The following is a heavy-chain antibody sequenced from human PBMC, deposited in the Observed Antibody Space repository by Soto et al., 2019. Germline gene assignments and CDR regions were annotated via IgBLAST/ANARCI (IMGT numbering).Heavy chain of an antibody. CDR3: ARGQVVAAQH. J-gene: IGHJ4*02. Sequence: TNXVFDGYISNLGYSWSLIRKPPGKGLEWIGYIYHSGSTYYNPSLKSRVTISVDRSKNQFSLKLSSVTAADTAVYYCARGQVVAAQHWGQGTLVTVSS. CDR1: DGYISNLGYS. CDR2: IYHSGST. D-gene: IGHD2-15*01. V-gene: IGHV4-30-2*01.